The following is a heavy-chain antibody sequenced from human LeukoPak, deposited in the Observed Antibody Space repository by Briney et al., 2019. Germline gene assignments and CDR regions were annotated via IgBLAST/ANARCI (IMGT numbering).Heavy chain of an antibody. V-gene: IGHV3-74*01. D-gene: IGHD4-11*01. J-gene: IGHJ4*02. CDR2: ISNDGRST. CDR1: TFTFSTYW. CDR3: AREDSTTVTFYFDY. Sequence: PGGSLRLSCAASTFTFSTYWMNWVRQVPGKGPVWLSRISNDGRSTSYADSVKGRFTISRDNAKNTLYLQMNSLRAEDTAVYYCAREDSTTVTFYFDYWGLGTMVAVSS.